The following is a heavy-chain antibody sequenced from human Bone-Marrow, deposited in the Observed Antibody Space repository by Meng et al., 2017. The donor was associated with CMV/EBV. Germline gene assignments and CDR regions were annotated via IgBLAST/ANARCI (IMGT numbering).Heavy chain of an antibody. D-gene: IGHD5-12*01. CDR1: GSTFSDYS. CDR2: IRESGDTK. V-gene: IGHV3-11*04. CDR3: VREMQGGGYEACLDP. Sequence: GGSRRPSGLASGSTFSDYSMSWVRRAPGRGLEWISSIRESGDTKPYADSVKGRFTISRDNAKSRLYRQMSSLRAEDTAVYYCVREMQGGGYEACLDPWGQGTLVTVSS. J-gene: IGHJ5*02.